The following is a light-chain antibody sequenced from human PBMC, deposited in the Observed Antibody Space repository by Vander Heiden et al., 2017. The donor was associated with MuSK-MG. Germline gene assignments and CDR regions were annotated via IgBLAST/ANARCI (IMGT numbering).Light chain of an antibody. CDR1: QSISSY. V-gene: IGKV1-39*01. CDR3: QQSYSTPLT. Sequence: DIQMTQSPSSLSASVGDRVTITCRASQSISSYLNWYQQKPGKAPKLLIYAASSLQSEVPSRFSGSGSGTDFTHTISSLQPEDFATYYCQQSYSTPLTFGGGTKVEIK. CDR2: AAS. J-gene: IGKJ4*01.